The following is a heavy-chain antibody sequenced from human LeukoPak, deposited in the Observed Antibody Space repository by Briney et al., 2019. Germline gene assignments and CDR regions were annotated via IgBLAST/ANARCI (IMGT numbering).Heavy chain of an antibody. V-gene: IGHV3-23*01. D-gene: IGHD6-13*01. Sequence: GALRLSCAASGFTFSNFAMVWVRQAPGTGLQWVSTITGYGATFYADSVRGRFTIFRDTSMNTLFLQMNSLGAEDTSVYYCAKGAAAGNADWFDPWGQGTLVTVSS. CDR3: AKGAAAGNADWFDP. CDR2: ITGYGAT. CDR1: GFTFSNFA. J-gene: IGHJ5*02.